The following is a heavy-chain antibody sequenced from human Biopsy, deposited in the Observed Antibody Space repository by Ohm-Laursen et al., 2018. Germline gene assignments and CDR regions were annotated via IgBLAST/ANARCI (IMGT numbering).Heavy chain of an antibody. V-gene: IGHV4-59*08. J-gene: IGHJ3*02. CDR1: GGSISSYY. Sequence: GTLSLTCTVSGGSISSYYWSWIRQPPGKGLEWIGYIYYTGSTNYNPSLKSRVTISVDTSMNHLSLRPTSVTAADTAVYYCAKHGSGWTGDDAFHIWGQGTMVTVSS. D-gene: IGHD6-19*01. CDR3: AKHGSGWTGDDAFHI. CDR2: IYYTGST.